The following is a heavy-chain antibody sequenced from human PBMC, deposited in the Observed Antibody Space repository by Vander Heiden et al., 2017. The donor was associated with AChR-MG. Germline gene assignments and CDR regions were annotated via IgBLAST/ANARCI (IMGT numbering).Heavy chain of an antibody. CDR3: ARDQYSSYDYQSHLDWYFDL. V-gene: IGHV1-69*06. CDR1: GGTFSSYA. D-gene: IGHD5-12*01. CDR2: IIPIFGTA. Sequence: QVQLVQSGAEVKKPGSSVKVSCKASGGTFSSYAISWVRQAPGQGLELMGGIIPIFGTANYAQKFQGRVTITADKSTSTAYMELSSLRSEDTAVYYCARDQYSSYDYQSHLDWYFDLWGRGTLVTVSS. J-gene: IGHJ2*01.